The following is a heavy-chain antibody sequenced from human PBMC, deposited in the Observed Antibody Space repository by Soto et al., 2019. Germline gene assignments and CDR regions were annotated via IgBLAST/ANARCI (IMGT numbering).Heavy chain of an antibody. Sequence: PAETLSLTCTVSGGSISSGDYYWVWIRHPPGKGLEWIGYIYYSGSTYYNPSLKSRVTISVDTSKNQFSLKLSSVTAADTAVYYCASGYYDSSSYYFDYWGQGTLVTVS. D-gene: IGHD3-22*01. J-gene: IGHJ4*02. CDR1: GGSISSGDYY. CDR2: IYYSGST. V-gene: IGHV4-30-4*01. CDR3: ASGYYDSSSYYFDY.